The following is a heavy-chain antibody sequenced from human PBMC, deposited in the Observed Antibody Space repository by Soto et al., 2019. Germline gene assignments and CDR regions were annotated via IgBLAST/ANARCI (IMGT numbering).Heavy chain of an antibody. J-gene: IGHJ4*02. D-gene: IGHD3-22*01. CDR3: ASEYYYDSSGYYGPWDY. CDR2: IIPIFGTA. V-gene: IGHV1-69*13. CDR1: GGTFSSYA. Sequence: SVKVSCKASGGTFSSYAISWVRQAPGQGLEWMGGIIPIFGTANYAQKFQGRVTITADESTSTAYMELSSLRSEDTAVYYCASEYYYDSSGYYGPWDYWGQGTLVTVSS.